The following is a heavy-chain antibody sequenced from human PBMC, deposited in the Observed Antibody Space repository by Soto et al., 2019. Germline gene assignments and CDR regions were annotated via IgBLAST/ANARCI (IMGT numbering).Heavy chain of an antibody. V-gene: IGHV3-30*19. CDR1: GFTFSSYG. CDR2: IPNTENKK. Sequence: QVHLEESGGGVVQPGTSLRLSCGASGFTFSSYGMHWVRQAPGKGLEWVAVIPNTENKKYYADSVKGRFTISRDNSQNTLFLQMDSLMSEDTAMYYCARTAGGRVRGALDIWGPGTMGTVS. CDR3: ARTAGGRVRGALDI. D-gene: IGHD6-13*01. J-gene: IGHJ3*02.